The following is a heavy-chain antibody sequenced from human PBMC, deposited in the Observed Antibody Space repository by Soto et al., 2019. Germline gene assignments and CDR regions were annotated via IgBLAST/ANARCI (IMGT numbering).Heavy chain of an antibody. Sequence: ASVKVSCKASGYSFTNYDVIWGRQAPGQGLEWMGWMKPNSGYTVYAQNFQGRVTMTRDTSTSTAYVELSSLRYEDTAVYYCARNGGGLGSWGQGTLVTVSS. D-gene: IGHD2-8*01. CDR1: GYSFTNYD. CDR3: ARNGGGLGS. V-gene: IGHV1-8*01. CDR2: MKPNSGYT. J-gene: IGHJ4*02.